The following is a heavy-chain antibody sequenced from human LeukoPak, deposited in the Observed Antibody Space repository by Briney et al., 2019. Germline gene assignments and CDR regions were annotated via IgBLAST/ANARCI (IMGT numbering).Heavy chain of an antibody. CDR2: INSDGSST. CDR3: AKGPTVSTFGY. V-gene: IGHV3-74*01. Sequence: GGSLRLSCAASGFTFSSYWMHWVRQAPGKGLVWVSRINSDGSSTSYADSVKGRFTISRDNAKNTLYLQMNSLRVDDTAMYYCAKGPTVSTFGYWGRGTLVTVSS. D-gene: IGHD5/OR15-5a*01. J-gene: IGHJ4*02. CDR1: GFTFSSYW.